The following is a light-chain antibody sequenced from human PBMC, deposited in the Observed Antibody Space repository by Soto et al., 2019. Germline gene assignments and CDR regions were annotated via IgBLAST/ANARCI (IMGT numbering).Light chain of an antibody. CDR1: QSVSSY. CDR2: AAS. CDR3: QHRSDWPIT. J-gene: IGKJ4*01. V-gene: IGKV3-11*01. Sequence: EIVLTQSPAILSLSPGERATLSCRASQSVSSYLTWYQQKPGQAPSLLIDAASNRATVIPARFGGSGSGTDFTLTISRLEPEDSAVYYCQHRSDWPITSGGGTKVEIK.